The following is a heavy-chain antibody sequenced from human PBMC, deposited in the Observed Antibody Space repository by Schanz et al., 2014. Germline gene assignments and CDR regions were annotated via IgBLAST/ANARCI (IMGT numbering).Heavy chain of an antibody. CDR2: VSRSTPDI. V-gene: IGHV3-48*01. J-gene: IGHJ4*02. D-gene: IGHD1-26*01. Sequence: EVQLVESGGGLVKPGGFLRLSCTASGFTFSSYSMNWVRQAPGKGLEWVSYVSRSTPDIYYADSVKGRFTMSRDNAKNSVFLQMNSLRAEDTAVYYCARDHTTESYYSAGPPIDYWGQGTLLTVSS. CDR3: ARDHTTESYYSAGPPIDY. CDR1: GFTFSSYS.